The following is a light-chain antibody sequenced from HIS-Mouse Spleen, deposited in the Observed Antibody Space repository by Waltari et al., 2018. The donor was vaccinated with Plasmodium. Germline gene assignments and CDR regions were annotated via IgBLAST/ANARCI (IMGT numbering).Light chain of an antibody. CDR3: QQYYSYPIT. CDR1: QSISSY. J-gene: IGKJ5*01. CDR2: AAS. Sequence: DIQMTQSPSSLSASVGDRVTITCRASQSISSYLNWYQQKPGKAPKLLIYAASSLQSGVPSRFSGSGSGTDFTLTISSLQPEDFATYNCQQYYSYPITFGQGTRLEIK. V-gene: IGKV1-39*01.